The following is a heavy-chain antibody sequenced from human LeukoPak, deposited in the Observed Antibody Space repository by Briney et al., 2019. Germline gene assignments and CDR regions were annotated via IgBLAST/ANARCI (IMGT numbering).Heavy chain of an antibody. CDR2: ISGNGGST. Sequence: GGSLRLSCATSQFKFNDFGMTWVRQAPGKGLEWVSSISGNGGSTQYADFVQGRFAISRDNSKNTLYLQMNSLRAEDTAVYYCAKDPNGDYIGTFDIWGQGTMVTVSS. CDR3: AKDPNGDYIGTFDI. D-gene: IGHD4-17*01. J-gene: IGHJ3*02. V-gene: IGHV3-23*01. CDR1: QFKFNDFG.